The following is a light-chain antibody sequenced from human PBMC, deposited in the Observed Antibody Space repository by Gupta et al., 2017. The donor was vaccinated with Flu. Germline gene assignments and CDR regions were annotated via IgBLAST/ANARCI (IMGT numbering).Light chain of an antibody. CDR1: NTGRKS. CDR2: DDS. Sequence: SYVLTQPPSVSAPPGQTATIPCGGTNTGRKSVHWYQQKPGQAPVLVVFDDSDRPSGIPERFSGSKSGSLATLTVSRVEAGDEADYYCQVWDDNSVLFGGGTKLTVL. V-gene: IGLV3-21*02. J-gene: IGLJ2*01. CDR3: QVWDDNSVL.